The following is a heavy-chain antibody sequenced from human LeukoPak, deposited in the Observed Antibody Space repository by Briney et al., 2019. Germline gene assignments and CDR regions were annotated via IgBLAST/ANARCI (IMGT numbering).Heavy chain of an antibody. CDR3: ARSLQGDHFDF. CDR2: INIYNGNT. J-gene: IGHJ3*01. V-gene: IGHV1-18*01. CDR1: GYSFTTYG. D-gene: IGHD2-21*01. Sequence: GASVKVSCKASGYSFTTYGITWVRQAPGQCLEWMGWINIYNGNTNYAQKVQDRATMTTDTSTTTAYMELRSLRSDDTAVYYCARSLQGDHFDFWGQGTMVTVSS.